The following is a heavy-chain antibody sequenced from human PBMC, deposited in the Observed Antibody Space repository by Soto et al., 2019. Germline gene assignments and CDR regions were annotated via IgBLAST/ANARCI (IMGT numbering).Heavy chain of an antibody. Sequence: PGGSLRLSCTASGFTFSSYAMSWVRQAPGKGLEWVSAISGSGGSTYCADSVKGRFTISRDNSKNTLYLQMNSLRAEDTAVYYCAKDLEAARPGWFDPWGQGTLVTVSS. CDR1: GFTFSSYA. J-gene: IGHJ5*02. CDR2: ISGSGGST. CDR3: AKDLEAARPGWFDP. D-gene: IGHD6-6*01. V-gene: IGHV3-23*01.